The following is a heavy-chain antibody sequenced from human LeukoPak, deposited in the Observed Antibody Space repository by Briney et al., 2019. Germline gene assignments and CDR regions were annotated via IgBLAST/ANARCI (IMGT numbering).Heavy chain of an antibody. Sequence: GGSLRLSCAASGFTFNGYGMHWVRQAPGKGLEWVSAISGRDGSTYYADAVKGRLTISRDNSKNTLYLQMNSLRAEDTAVYYCARGVRVSFDIWGQGTMVTVSS. CDR3: ARGVRVSFDI. J-gene: IGHJ3*02. CDR1: GFTFNGYG. V-gene: IGHV3-23*01. CDR2: ISGRDGST. D-gene: IGHD6-13*01.